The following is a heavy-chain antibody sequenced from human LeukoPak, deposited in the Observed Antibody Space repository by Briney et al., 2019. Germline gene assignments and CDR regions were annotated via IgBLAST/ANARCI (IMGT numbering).Heavy chain of an antibody. D-gene: IGHD3-22*01. CDR1: GFTFSSYG. Sequence: GGSLRLSCAASGFTFSSYGMSWVRQAPGKGLEWVANIKQDGSEKYYVDSVKGRFTISRDNAKNSLYLQMNSLRAEDTAVYYCARDPEDYYDSSDYYDDFDMWGQGTMVTVSS. V-gene: IGHV3-7*01. CDR2: IKQDGSEK. CDR3: ARDPEDYYDSSDYYDDFDM. J-gene: IGHJ3*02.